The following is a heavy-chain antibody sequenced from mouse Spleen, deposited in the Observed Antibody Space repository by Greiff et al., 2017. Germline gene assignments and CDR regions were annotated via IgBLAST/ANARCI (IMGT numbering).Heavy chain of an antibody. CDR3: ARNSHWGVGYFDV. D-gene: IGHD4-1*01. CDR1: GFSLTSYG. V-gene: IGHV2-6*02. CDR2: IWSDGST. Sequence: VMLVESGPGLVAPSQSPSITCTVSGFSLTSYGVHWVRQPPGKGLEWLVVIWSDGSTTYNSALKSRLSISKDNSKSQVFLKMNSLQTDDTAMYYCARNSHWGVGYFDVWGAGTTVTVSS. J-gene: IGHJ1*01.